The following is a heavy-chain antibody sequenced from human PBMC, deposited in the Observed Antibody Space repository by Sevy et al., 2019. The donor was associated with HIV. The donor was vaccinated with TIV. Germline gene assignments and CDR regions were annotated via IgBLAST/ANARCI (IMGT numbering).Heavy chain of an antibody. CDR3: AGGKGGYGYALNY. CDR1: GFTVNSNY. CDR2: IHSDDTT. D-gene: IGHD5-18*01. V-gene: IGHV3-66*01. Sequence: GGSLRLSCAASGFTVNSNYMTWVRQAPGKGLEGVSVIHSDDTTYHADSVKDRFTISRDNFKNTLYLHMSSLRAEDTADYYCAGGKGGYGYALNYWGQGTLVTVSS. J-gene: IGHJ4*02.